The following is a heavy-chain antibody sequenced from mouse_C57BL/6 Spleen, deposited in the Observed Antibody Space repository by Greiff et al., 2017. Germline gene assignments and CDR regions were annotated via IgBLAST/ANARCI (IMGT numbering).Heavy chain of an antibody. CDR3: ARSYDREDDAMDY. CDR1: GYSFTDYN. V-gene: IGHV1-39*01. Sequence: EVQLVESGAGLVKPGASVKISCTASGYSFTDYNMNWVKQATGKGLEWIGVINPDYGTTSYNLKFKGRATLTVDQSSSTAYVQLNSRTSADYAVCYCARSYDREDDAMDYWGQGTSVTVSS. CDR2: INPDYGTT. J-gene: IGHJ4*01. D-gene: IGHD2-3*01.